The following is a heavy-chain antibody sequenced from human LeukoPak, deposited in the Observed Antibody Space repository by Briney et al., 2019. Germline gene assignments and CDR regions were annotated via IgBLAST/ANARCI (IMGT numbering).Heavy chain of an antibody. J-gene: IGHJ4*02. V-gene: IGHV3-7*03. Sequence: GGSLRLSCAASRFTFSNFGMSWVRQAPGKGLEWVANIKEDGTETYYVDSVKGRFTISRDNAKNSLYLQMNSLRVEDTAVYYCAKEGRSLQTYWGQGTLVTVSS. CDR2: IKEDGTET. CDR1: RFTFSNFG. D-gene: IGHD5-24*01. CDR3: AKEGRSLQTY.